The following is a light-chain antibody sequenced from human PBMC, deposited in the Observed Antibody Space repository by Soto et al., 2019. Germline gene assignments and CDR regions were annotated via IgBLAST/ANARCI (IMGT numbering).Light chain of an antibody. V-gene: IGKV3-11*01. Sequence: EIVLTQSPATLSLSPGERATLSCRASQSVSSSLAWYQQKPGQAPRLLIYDASSRATGIPARFSGSGSGTDFTLTITSLEPEDFVVYYCHPYNNWPLTFGGGTKVDIK. CDR3: HPYNNWPLT. J-gene: IGKJ4*01. CDR2: DAS. CDR1: QSVSSS.